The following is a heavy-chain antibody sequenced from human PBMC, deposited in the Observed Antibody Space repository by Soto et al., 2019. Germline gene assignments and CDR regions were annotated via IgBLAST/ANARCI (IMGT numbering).Heavy chain of an antibody. CDR1: GFTFSSYW. D-gene: IGHD6-25*01. J-gene: IGHJ5*02. Sequence: EVQLVESGGGVVQPGGSLRLSCAASGFTFSSYWMSWVRQAPGKGLEWVANIKQDGSEKYYVDSVKGRFTLSRDNAKNSLYLQMNSLGAEDTAVYYCGRDTRLTLDHWFDPWGQGTLVTVSS. V-gene: IGHV3-7*01. CDR2: IKQDGSEK. CDR3: GRDTRLTLDHWFDP.